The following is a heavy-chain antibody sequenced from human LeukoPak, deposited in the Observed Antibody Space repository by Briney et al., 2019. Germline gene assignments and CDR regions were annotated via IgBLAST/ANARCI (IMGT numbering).Heavy chain of an antibody. V-gene: IGHV4-59*12. J-gene: IGHJ4*02. CDR3: ARRSSSWYVHLDY. Sequence: SETLSLTCTVSGGSISSYYWSWIRQPPGKGLEWIGYIYYSGSTNYNPSLKSRVTISVDTSKNQFSLNLSSVTAADTAVYYCARRSSSWYVHLDYWGQGTLVTVSS. D-gene: IGHD6-13*01. CDR1: GGSISSYY. CDR2: IYYSGST.